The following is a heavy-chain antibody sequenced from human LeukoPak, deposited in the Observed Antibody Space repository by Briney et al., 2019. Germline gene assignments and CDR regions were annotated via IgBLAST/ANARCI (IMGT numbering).Heavy chain of an antibody. CDR2: IYYSGST. J-gene: IGHJ3*02. CDR1: GGSFSGYY. Sequence: SETLSLTCAVYGGSFSGYYWGWIRQPPGKGLEWIGSIYYSGSTYYNPSLKSRVTISVDTSKNQFSLKLSSVTAADTAVYFCARGPYSYDSSGAFDIWGQGTMVTVSS. CDR3: ARGPYSYDSSGAFDI. D-gene: IGHD3-22*01. V-gene: IGHV4-34*01.